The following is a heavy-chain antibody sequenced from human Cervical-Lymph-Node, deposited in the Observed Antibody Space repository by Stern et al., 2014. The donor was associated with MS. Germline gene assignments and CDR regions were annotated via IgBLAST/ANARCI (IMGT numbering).Heavy chain of an antibody. CDR3: AKGSGGSGYYPVALDY. J-gene: IGHJ4*02. V-gene: IGHV3-9*01. CDR2: ITWNSVSV. D-gene: IGHD3-3*01. Sequence: EVQLVESGGGLVQPGRSLRLSCAASAFTFDDYAMHWVRQAPGKGLEWVSGITWNSVSVGYADSVKGRFTISRDNAKNSLYLQMNSLRGDDTALYYCAKGSGGSGYYPVALDYWGQGTLVTVSS. CDR1: AFTFDDYA.